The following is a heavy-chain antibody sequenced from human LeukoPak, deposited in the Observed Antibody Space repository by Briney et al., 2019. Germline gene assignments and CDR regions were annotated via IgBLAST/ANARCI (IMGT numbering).Heavy chain of an antibody. CDR3: ARGSRSYSGTDY. CDR1: GFTFSSYS. D-gene: IGHD3-10*01. CDR2: ISSSSSYI. Sequence: GGSLRLSCAASGFTFSSYSMNWVRQAPGKGLEWVSSISSSSSYIYYADSVKGRFTISRDNAKNSLYLQMNSLRAEDTAVYYCARGSRSYSGTDYWGQGTLVTVSS. V-gene: IGHV3-21*01. J-gene: IGHJ4*02.